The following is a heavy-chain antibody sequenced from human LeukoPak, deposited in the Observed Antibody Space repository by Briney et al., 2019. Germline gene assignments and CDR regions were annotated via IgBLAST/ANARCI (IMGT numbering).Heavy chain of an antibody. CDR1: GYTFTGYY. Sequence: GASVKVSCKASGYTFTGYYMHWVRQAPGQGLEWMGWINPNSGGTNYAQKFQGRVTMTRDTSISTAYMELSRLRSDDTAVYYCARDLKVRYSYGYGAGHWGQGTLVTVSS. CDR2: INPNSGGT. V-gene: IGHV1-2*02. J-gene: IGHJ4*02. D-gene: IGHD5-18*01. CDR3: ARDLKVRYSYGYGAGH.